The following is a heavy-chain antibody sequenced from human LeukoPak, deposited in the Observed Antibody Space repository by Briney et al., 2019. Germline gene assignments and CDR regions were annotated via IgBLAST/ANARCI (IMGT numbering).Heavy chain of an antibody. Sequence: SETLSLTCTVSGGSISSSSYYWSWIRQPPGKGLEWIGYIYYSGSTNYNPSLKSRVTISVDTSKNQFSLKLSSVTAADTAVYYCARERSGSYGDAFDIWGQGTMVTVSS. CDR1: GGSISSSSYY. CDR3: ARERSGSYGDAFDI. D-gene: IGHD1-26*01. J-gene: IGHJ3*02. V-gene: IGHV4-61*01. CDR2: IYYSGST.